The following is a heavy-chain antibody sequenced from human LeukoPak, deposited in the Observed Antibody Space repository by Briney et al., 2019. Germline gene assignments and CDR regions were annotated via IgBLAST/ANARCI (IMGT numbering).Heavy chain of an antibody. J-gene: IGHJ4*02. V-gene: IGHV1-18*01. CDR1: GYTFTSYG. D-gene: IGHD6-13*01. CDR3: ARTSSTWYGGVGDY. CDR2: ISAYNGNT. Sequence: VASVKVSCKASGYTFTSYGISWVRQAPGQRLEWMGWISAYNGNTKNAQKFQGRVTMTTDTSTSTAYMELRSLRSDDTAVYYCARTSSTWYGGVGDYWGQGTLVTVSS.